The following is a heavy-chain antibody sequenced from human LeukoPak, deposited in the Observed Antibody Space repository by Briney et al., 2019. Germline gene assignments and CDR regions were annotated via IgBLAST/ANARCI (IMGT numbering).Heavy chain of an antibody. CDR3: ARVVSVAWSERRPGYYYIDV. CDR2: ISSSGSYI. J-gene: IGHJ6*03. CDR1: GFTFSRHG. Sequence: GGSLRLSCAASGFTFSRHGMNWVRQAPGKGLEWVSSISSSGSYIYYADSVKGRFTISRDNAKNSLYLQMSSLRAEDTALYYCARVVSVAWSERRPGYYYIDVWGKGTTVTVSS. D-gene: IGHD6-19*01. V-gene: IGHV3-21*01.